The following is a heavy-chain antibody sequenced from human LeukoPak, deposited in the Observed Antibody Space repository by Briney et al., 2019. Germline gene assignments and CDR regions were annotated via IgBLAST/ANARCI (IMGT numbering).Heavy chain of an antibody. J-gene: IGHJ6*04. CDR1: GLTFSGYE. Sequence: GGSLRLSCAVSGLTFSGYEMNWVRQAPGKGLEWVSYISSSGSTIYYADSVKGRFTISRDNAKNSLYLQMNSLRAEDTAVYYCAELGITMIGGVWGKGTTVTISS. CDR3: AELGITMIGGV. D-gene: IGHD3-10*02. V-gene: IGHV3-48*03. CDR2: ISSSGSTI.